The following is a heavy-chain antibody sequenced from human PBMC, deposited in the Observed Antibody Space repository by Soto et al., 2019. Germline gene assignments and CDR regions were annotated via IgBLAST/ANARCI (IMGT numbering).Heavy chain of an antibody. CDR2: ISAYNGNT. Sequence: ASVKVSCKASGYTFTSYGISWVRQAPGQGLEWMGWISAYNGNTNYAQKLQGRVTITRDTSASTAYMELSSLRSEDTAVYYCARVHFYYYGMDVWGQGTTVTVSS. J-gene: IGHJ6*02. CDR1: GYTFTSYG. V-gene: IGHV1-18*04. CDR3: ARVHFYYYGMDV.